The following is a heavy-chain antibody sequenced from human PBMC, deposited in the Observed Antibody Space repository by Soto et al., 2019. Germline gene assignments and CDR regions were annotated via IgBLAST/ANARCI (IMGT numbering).Heavy chain of an antibody. V-gene: IGHV1-2*04. CDR2: INPNSGGT. CDR3: ARDSTLLSHAFDI. J-gene: IGHJ3*02. CDR1: GYTFTGYY. D-gene: IGHD2-2*01. Sequence: ASVKVSCKASGYTFTGYYMHWVRQAPGQGLEWMGWINPNSGGTNYAQKFQGWVTMTRDTSISTAYMELSRLRSDDTAVYYCARDSTLLSHAFDIWGQGTMVTVS.